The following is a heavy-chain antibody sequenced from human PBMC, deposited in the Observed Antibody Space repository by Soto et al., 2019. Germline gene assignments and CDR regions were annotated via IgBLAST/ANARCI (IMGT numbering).Heavy chain of an antibody. CDR3: AKIYYDFWSGYLDYYYYYGMDV. V-gene: IGHV3-23*01. Sequence: AGGSLRLSCAASGFTFSSYAMSWVRQAPGKGLEWVSAISGSGGSTYYADSVKGRFTISRDNSKNTLYLQMNSLRAEDTAVYYCAKIYYDFWSGYLDYYYYYGMDVWGQGTTVTVSS. CDR1: GFTFSSYA. D-gene: IGHD3-3*01. J-gene: IGHJ6*02. CDR2: ISGSGGST.